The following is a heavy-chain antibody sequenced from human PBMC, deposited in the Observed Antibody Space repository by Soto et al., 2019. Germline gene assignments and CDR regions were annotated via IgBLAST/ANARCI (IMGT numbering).Heavy chain of an antibody. J-gene: IGHJ6*02. V-gene: IGHV1-18*01. Sequence: VSVKVSCKASGYSFTSYGISWVRQAPGQGLEWMGWISTYNGNTYYAQKLQGRVTMTTDTSTSTAYMELRSLRSDDTAVYYCAREGDYYYYGMDVWGQGTTVTVSS. CDR1: GYSFTSYG. CDR2: ISTYNGNT. CDR3: AREGDYYYYGMDV.